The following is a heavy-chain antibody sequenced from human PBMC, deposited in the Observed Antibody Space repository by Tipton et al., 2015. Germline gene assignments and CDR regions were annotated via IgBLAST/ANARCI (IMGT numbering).Heavy chain of an antibody. CDR3: ARESGERDYALYYGMDV. Sequence: QLVQSGADVKKPGASVKVSCKASGYTFTNYGISWVRQAPGQGLEWMGGIIPLFGTTNYAQRFQGRVTITADESTSTAYMELSSLRSEDTALYYCARESGERDYALYYGMDVWGQGTTVTVSS. CDR1: GYTFTNYG. D-gene: IGHD4-17*01. CDR2: IIPLFGTT. J-gene: IGHJ6*02. V-gene: IGHV1-69*13.